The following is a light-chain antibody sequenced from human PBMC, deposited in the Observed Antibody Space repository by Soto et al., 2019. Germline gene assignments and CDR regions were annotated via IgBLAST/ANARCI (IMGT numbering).Light chain of an antibody. CDR1: QSVSAY. CDR2: DVS. J-gene: IGKJ1*01. CDR3: QQYGGSPRT. V-gene: IGKV3-11*01. Sequence: EVVLTQSPASLSLSPGERATLSCRASQSVSAYLAWYQQKAGQAPRLLIYDVSNRAPGIPARFTGSGSGTDFTLTISRLEPEDFAVYYCQQYGGSPRTFGQGTKVDIK.